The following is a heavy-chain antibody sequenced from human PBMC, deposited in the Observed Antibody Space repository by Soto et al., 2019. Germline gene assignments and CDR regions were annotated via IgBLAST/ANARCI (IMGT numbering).Heavy chain of an antibody. V-gene: IGHV1-18*01. J-gene: IGHJ3*01. CDR2: ISTYTGKT. CDR1: GYTFHIYG. Sequence: QVQLVQSGAEVKKPGASVKVSCKTSGYTFHIYGITWVRQAHGRGLEWMGWISTYTGKTDYAQSLQGRVTMTTDTSTGTAYLEVRSLRSDDTAVYFCARDVYSGSGDAFDLWGQGTMVTVSS. CDR3: ARDVYSGSGDAFDL. D-gene: IGHD6-6*01.